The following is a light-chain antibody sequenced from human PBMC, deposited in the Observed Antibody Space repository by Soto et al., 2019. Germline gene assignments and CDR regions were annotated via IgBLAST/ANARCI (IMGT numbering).Light chain of an antibody. CDR2: AAS. J-gene: IGKJ5*01. V-gene: IGKV1-5*01. CDR3: QQNNRWPHIT. CDR1: QSISSC. Sequence: DIQMTQSPSTLSASVGDRATITCRASQSISSCLAWYQQKPGEAPKLLIYAASNSQGGVPSKFSGSGSGTQFTLTISRLQSEDSAVYFCQQNNRWPHITFGQGTRLEI.